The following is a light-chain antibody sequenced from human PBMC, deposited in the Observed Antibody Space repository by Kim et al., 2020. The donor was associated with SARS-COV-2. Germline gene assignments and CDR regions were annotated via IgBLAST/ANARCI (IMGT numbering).Light chain of an antibody. CDR3: AAWEDNLSGRV. J-gene: IGLJ3*02. CDR1: LSNIESNH. CDR2: RCN. Sequence: RITLSCPGLLSNIESNHVHWLERGPSRAPNVLIYRCNERPSGVPDRFSGSKSGSSASLAIRGLRSEDEADYYCAAWEDNLSGRVFCGGTQLTVL. V-gene: IGLV1-47*01.